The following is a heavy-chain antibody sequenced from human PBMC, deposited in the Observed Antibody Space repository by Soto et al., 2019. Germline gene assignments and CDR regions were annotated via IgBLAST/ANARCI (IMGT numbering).Heavy chain of an antibody. D-gene: IGHD3-22*01. Sequence: SETLSLTCTVSGGSISSYYWSWIRQPPGKGLEWIGYIYYSGSTNYNPSLKSRVTISVDTSKNQFSLKLSSVTAADTAVYYCARDSGPYYYDSSGYYDYWGQGTLVTVS. V-gene: IGHV4-59*01. CDR2: IYYSGST. CDR1: GGSISSYY. CDR3: ARDSGPYYYDSSGYYDY. J-gene: IGHJ4*02.